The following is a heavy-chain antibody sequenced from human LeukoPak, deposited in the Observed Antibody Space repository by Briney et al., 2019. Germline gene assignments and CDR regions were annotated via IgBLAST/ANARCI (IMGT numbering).Heavy chain of an antibody. J-gene: IGHJ4*02. CDR2: IYSGGST. D-gene: IGHD6-13*01. CDR3: ASTTAGFYFDY. Sequence: GGSLRLSCAASGFTFSSYGMSWVRQAPGKGLEWVSVIYSGGSTYYADSVKGRFTISRDNSKNTLYLQMNSLRAEDTAVYYCASTTAGFYFDYWGQGTLVTVSS. CDR1: GFTFSSYG. V-gene: IGHV3-53*01.